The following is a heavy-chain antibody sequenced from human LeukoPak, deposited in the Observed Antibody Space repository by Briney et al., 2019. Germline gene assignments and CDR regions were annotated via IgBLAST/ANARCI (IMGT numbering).Heavy chain of an antibody. CDR1: GFSVSSNY. CDR3: AGRYSSGWYVN. J-gene: IGHJ4*02. CDR2: IFSGGST. V-gene: IGHV3-66*01. D-gene: IGHD6-19*01. Sequence: GGSLRLSCAASGFSVSSNYMSWVRQASGKGLEWVSVIFSGGSTNYADSVKGRLTISRDNSKNTLYLQMNTLRVEDTAVYFCAGRYSSGWYVNWGQGTLVTVSS.